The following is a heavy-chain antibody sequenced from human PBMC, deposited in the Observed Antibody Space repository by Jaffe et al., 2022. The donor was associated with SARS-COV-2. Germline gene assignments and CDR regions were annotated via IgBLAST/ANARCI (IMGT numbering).Heavy chain of an antibody. CDR2: IYPGDSDT. J-gene: IGHJ4*02. CDR3: AIPRGMVGYYDSSGSYYFDY. CDR1: GYSFTSYW. Sequence: EVQLVQSGAEVKKPGESLKISCKGSGYSFTSYWIGWVRQMPGKGLEWMGIIYPGDSDTRYSPSFQGQVTISADKSISTAYLQWSSLKASDTAMYYCAIPRGMVGYYDSSGSYYFDYWGQGTLVTVSS. D-gene: IGHD3-22*01. V-gene: IGHV5-51*01.